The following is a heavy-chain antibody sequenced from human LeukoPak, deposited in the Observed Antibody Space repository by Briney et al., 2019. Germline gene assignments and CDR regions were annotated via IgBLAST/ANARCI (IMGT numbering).Heavy chain of an antibody. CDR3: AKSECRGLLVCTYY. V-gene: IGHV5-51*01. J-gene: IGHJ4*02. D-gene: IGHD3-16*02. CDR1: GYDFVSHW. CDR2: IFPGDSDT. Sequence: GESLKISCQTSGYDFVSHWIGWVGQMPGKGPEWMGRIFPGDSDTRYSPSFQGQVTISADTSINTAYLQWSSLKASDTAMYYCAKSECRGLLVCTYYWGEGTLVTVSS.